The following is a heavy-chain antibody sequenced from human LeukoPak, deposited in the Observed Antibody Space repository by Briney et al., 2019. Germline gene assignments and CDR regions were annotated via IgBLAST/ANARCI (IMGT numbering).Heavy chain of an antibody. CDR1: GFTFSYYY. CDR2: IRPDGSRT. CDR3: ASFSIRTGAYYLDV. J-gene: IGHJ6*03. Sequence: GGALRLSCAASGFTFSYYYMHWVRQTPGKGLLWVSSIRPDGSRTGYADSVKGRFTISRDNAKNSLYLKMSSLRVEDSAVYYCASFSIRTGAYYLDVWGKGTTVAVSS. V-gene: IGHV3-74*01. D-gene: IGHD2/OR15-2a*01.